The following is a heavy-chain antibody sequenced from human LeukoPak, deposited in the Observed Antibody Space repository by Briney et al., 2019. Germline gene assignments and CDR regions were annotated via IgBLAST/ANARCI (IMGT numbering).Heavy chain of an antibody. Sequence: GGSLRLSCAASGFTFSSSGMNWVRQAPGKGLEWVSYISSSSTIYYADSVKGRFTISRDNAKNSLYLQMNSLRAEDTAVYYCARDQRDWGRYYFDYWGQGTLVTVSS. V-gene: IGHV3-48*01. CDR3: ARDQRDWGRYYFDY. D-gene: IGHD3-16*01. CDR2: ISSSSTI. J-gene: IGHJ4*02. CDR1: GFTFSSSG.